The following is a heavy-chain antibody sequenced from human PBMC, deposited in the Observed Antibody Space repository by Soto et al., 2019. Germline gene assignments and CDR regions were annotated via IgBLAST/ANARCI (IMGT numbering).Heavy chain of an antibody. CDR2: INHSGST. Sequence: QVQLQQWGAGLLKPSETLSLTCAVYVGSFSGYYWSWIRQPPGKGLEWIGEINHSGSTNYNPSLKSRVTISVDTSKNQFSLKLSSVTAADTAVYYCARGQSALLLDWWGQGVLVPVSS. D-gene: IGHD1-1*01. V-gene: IGHV4-34*01. CDR3: ARGQSALLLDW. CDR1: VGSFSGYY. J-gene: IGHJ4*02.